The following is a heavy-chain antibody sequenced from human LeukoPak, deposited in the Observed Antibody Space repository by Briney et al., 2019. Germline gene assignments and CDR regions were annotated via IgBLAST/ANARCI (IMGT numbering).Heavy chain of an antibody. Sequence: GGSLRLSCAASGFTFDDYGMSWVRQAPGQGLEWVSGINWNADSTNYAASVKGRFTISRVNAENSLYLQMNSLRAEDTALYYCTRGGTYYDSSGYYLAFDIWGQGTMVTVSS. J-gene: IGHJ3*02. CDR2: INWNADST. CDR3: TRGGTYYDSSGYYLAFDI. D-gene: IGHD3-22*01. V-gene: IGHV3-20*04. CDR1: GFTFDDYG.